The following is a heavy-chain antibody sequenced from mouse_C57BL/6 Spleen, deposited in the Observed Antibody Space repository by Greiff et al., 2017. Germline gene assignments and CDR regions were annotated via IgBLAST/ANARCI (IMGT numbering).Heavy chain of an antibody. Sequence: VQLKQSGAELVRPGASVKLSCTASGFNIKDDYMHWVKQRPEQGLEWIGWIDPENGDTEYASKFQGKATITADTSSNTAYLQLSSLTSEDTAVYYCTTPYEYDPFAYWGQGTLVTVSA. V-gene: IGHV14-4*01. CDR3: TTPYEYDPFAY. D-gene: IGHD2-4*01. CDR2: IDPENGDT. J-gene: IGHJ3*01. CDR1: GFNIKDDY.